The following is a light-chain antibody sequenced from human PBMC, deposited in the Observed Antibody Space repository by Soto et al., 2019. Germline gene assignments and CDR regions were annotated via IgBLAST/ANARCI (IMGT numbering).Light chain of an antibody. CDR1: QSVSSSS. CDR3: QQYGSSRS. CDR2: GAS. J-gene: IGKJ3*01. V-gene: IGKV3-20*01. Sequence: EIVLTQSPGTLSLSPGERATLSCRASQSVSSSSLAWYQQKPGQAPRLLIFGASSRATGVPDRFSGSGSGTDFTLTISRLGPEDFAMYYCQQYGSSRSFGPGTKVDI.